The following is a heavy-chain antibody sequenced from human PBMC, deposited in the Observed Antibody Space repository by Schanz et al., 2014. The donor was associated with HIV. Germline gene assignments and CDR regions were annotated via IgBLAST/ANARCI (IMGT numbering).Heavy chain of an antibody. J-gene: IGHJ4*02. CDR1: GVTFNGYA. Sequence: QVQLVQSGAEVKKPGSSVKVSCKASGVTFNGYAISWVRQAPGQGLEWMGGIIPVVGTEDYAQKLQGRVTITADESAGTAYMELSSLRSEDTAVYYCARGYYFDSSGDYYNYYFDYWGRGTLVTVSS. CDR3: ARGYYFDSSGDYYNYYFDY. V-gene: IGHV1-69*01. D-gene: IGHD3-22*01. CDR2: IIPVVGTE.